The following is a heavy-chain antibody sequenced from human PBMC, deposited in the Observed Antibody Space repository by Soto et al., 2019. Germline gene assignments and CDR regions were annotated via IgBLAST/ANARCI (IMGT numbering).Heavy chain of an antibody. CDR2: IYYSGST. J-gene: IGHJ5*02. CDR1: GGSISGGGYY. V-gene: IGHV4-31*03. Sequence: PSETLCLTCTVSGGSISGGGYYWSWIRQHPGKGLEWIGYIYYSGSTYYNPSLKSRVTISVDTSKNQLSLKLSSVTAADTAVYYCARGDCSGGSCYRALAVHGYNWFDPWGQGTLVTVSS. D-gene: IGHD2-15*01. CDR3: ARGDCSGGSCYRALAVHGYNWFDP.